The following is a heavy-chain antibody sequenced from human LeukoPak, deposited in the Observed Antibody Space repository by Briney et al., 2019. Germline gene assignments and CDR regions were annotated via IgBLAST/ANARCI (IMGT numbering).Heavy chain of an antibody. CDR2: IYYSGST. CDR3: ARHFGFWSGSIPHFDY. Sequence: SETLSLTCTVSGSSISSSSYYWGWIRQPPGKGLEWIGSIYYSGSTYYNPSLKSRVTISVDTSKNQFSLKLSSVTAADTAVYYCARHFGFWSGSIPHFDYWGQGTLVTVSS. J-gene: IGHJ4*02. D-gene: IGHD3-3*01. V-gene: IGHV4-39*01. CDR1: GSSISSSSYY.